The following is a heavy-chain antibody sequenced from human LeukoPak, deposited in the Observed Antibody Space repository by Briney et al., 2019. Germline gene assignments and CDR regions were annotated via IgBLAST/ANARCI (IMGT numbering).Heavy chain of an antibody. CDR2: ISYDGSNK. CDR3: ARFSSGWYYFDY. J-gene: IGHJ4*02. D-gene: IGHD6-19*01. Sequence: GRSLRLSCAASGFTFSSYGMHWVRQAPGKGLEWVAVISYDGSNKYYADSVKGRFTISRDNSKNTLYLQMNSLRAEDTAVYYCARFSSGWYYFDYWGQGTLVTVSS. CDR1: GFTFSSYG. V-gene: IGHV3-30*03.